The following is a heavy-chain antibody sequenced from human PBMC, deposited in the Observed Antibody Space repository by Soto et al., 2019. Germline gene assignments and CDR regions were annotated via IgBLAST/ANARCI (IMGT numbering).Heavy chain of an antibody. CDR3: ARISPTTYYGMDV. D-gene: IGHD1-7*01. Sequence: QLQLQESGSGLVRPSQTLSLTCAVSGDSISRGDSSWNWIRQPPGKGLEGIGNIYHSGTTSYNPSLKSRLTISVDRSENQFSLRLTSVTAADSAVYYCARISPTTYYGMDVWGQGTTVTVSS. J-gene: IGHJ6*02. CDR1: GDSISRGDSS. V-gene: IGHV4-30-2*01. CDR2: IYHSGTT.